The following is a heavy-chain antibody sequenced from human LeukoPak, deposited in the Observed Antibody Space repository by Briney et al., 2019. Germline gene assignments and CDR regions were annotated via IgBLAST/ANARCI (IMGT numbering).Heavy chain of an antibody. Sequence: GWSLRLSCPASRFTVRSHYMSLVRQAPGKGLEGVSVIYSGGSTYYADSVKGRFTISSDNSKNTLYLQMNSQRAEDPAVYHRGSAAANYYYYYMGVRGKGATVTVSS. V-gene: IGHV3-53*01. CDR1: RFTVRSHY. J-gene: IGHJ6*03. CDR2: IYSGGST. CDR3: GSAAANYYYYYMGV. D-gene: IGHD6-13*01.